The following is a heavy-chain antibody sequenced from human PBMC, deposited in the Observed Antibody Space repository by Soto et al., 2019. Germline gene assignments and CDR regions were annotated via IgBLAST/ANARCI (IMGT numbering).Heavy chain of an antibody. D-gene: IGHD3-3*01. CDR1: GYSFSSYW. CDR3: ARQAIFGVIIIAFDI. V-gene: IGHV5-10-1*01. Sequence: GESLKISCKGSGYSFSSYWITWVRQMPGKGLEWMGRIDPSDSYTNYSPSFQGHVTISADKSISTAYLQWSSLKASDTAMYYCARQAIFGVIIIAFDIWGQGTMVTVSS. J-gene: IGHJ3*02. CDR2: IDPSDSYT.